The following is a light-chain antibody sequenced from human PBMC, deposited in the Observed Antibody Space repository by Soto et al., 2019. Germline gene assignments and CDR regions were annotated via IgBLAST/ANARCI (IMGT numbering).Light chain of an antibody. CDR1: SSNIGSKT. J-gene: IGLJ2*01. CDR3: AAWDDSLNGVV. Sequence: QSVLTQPPSASGTPGQRVTISCSGSSSNIGSKTVNWYQQLPGTAPKPLIYSNNQRPSGVPDRFSGSKSGTSASLAISGLQYEDEADYYCAAWDDSLNGVVFGGGTKLTVL. V-gene: IGLV1-44*01. CDR2: SNN.